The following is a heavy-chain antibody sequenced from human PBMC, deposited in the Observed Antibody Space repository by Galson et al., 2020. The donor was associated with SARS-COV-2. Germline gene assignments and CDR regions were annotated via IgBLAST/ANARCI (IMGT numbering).Heavy chain of an antibody. V-gene: IGHV4-38-2*02. Sequence: ASETLSLTCSVSGYLISSGYYWVWVRQAPGKGLEWIGSFYNSGRTVYNPSLKSRITISADMSENQLFLNLRSVTATDTAVYHCVRDGTNNVWGQGTLLTVSS. D-gene: IGHD1-1*01. CDR3: VRDGTNNV. CDR2: FYNSGRT. CDR1: GYLISSGYY. J-gene: IGHJ4*02.